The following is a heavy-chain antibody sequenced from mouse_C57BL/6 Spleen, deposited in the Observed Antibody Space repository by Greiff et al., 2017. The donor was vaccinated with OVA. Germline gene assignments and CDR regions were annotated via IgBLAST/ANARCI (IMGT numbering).Heavy chain of an antibody. Sequence: VQLLQSGPELVKPGASVKISCKASGYAFSSSWMNWVKQRPGKGLEWIGRIYPGDGDTNYNGKFKGKATLTADKSSSTAYMQLSSLTSEDLAVYFCARCYCGTPYAMDYWGQGTSVTVSS. J-gene: IGHJ4*01. V-gene: IGHV1-82*01. CDR1: GYAFSSSW. D-gene: IGHD1-2*01. CDR2: IYPGDGDT. CDR3: ARCYCGTPYAMDY.